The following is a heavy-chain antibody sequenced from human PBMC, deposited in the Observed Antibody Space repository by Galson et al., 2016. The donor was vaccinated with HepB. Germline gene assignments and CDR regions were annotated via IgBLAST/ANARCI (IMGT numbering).Heavy chain of an antibody. V-gene: IGHV3-43*01. J-gene: IGHJ6*02. CDR2: ISWDGSST. CDR1: GFTFDDYT. Sequence: SLRLSCAASGFTFDDYTMHWVRQAPGKGLEWVSLISWDGSSTYYADSVKGRFTISRDNSKNSLYLQMNSLRTDDTALYYCAKDKSVVSVLWPKGGAYQYSVMDVWGQGTTVTVSS. D-gene: IGHD3-10*01. CDR3: AKDKSVVSVLWPKGGAYQYSVMDV.